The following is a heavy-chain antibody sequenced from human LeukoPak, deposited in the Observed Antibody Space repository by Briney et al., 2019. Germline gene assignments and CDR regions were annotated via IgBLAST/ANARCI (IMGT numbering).Heavy chain of an antibody. D-gene: IGHD3-9*01. Sequence: PGGSLRLSCAASGFTFSSYAMSWVRQAPGKGLEWVSAISGSGGSTYYADSVKGRFTISRDNSKNTLCLQMNSLRAEDTAVYYCAKDKRDILTSNYFDYWGQGTLVTVSS. V-gene: IGHV3-23*01. CDR1: GFTFSSYA. J-gene: IGHJ4*02. CDR3: AKDKRDILTSNYFDY. CDR2: ISGSGGST.